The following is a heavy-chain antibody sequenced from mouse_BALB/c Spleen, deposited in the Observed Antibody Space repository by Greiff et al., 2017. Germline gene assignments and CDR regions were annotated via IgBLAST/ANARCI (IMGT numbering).Heavy chain of an antibody. V-gene: IGHV3-2*02. D-gene: IGHD2-4*01. Sequence: EVKLMESGPGLVKPSQSLSLTCTVTGYSITSDYAWNWIRQFPGNKLEWMGYISYSGSTSYNPSLKSRISITRDTSKNQFFLQLNSVTTEDTATYYCASQSMIRGGDYWGQGTSVTVSS. CDR1: GYSITSDYA. CDR2: ISYSGST. CDR3: ASQSMIRGGDY. J-gene: IGHJ4*01.